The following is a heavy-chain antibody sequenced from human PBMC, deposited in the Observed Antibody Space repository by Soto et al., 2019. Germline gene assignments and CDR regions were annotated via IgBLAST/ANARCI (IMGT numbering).Heavy chain of an antibody. J-gene: IGHJ4*02. CDR3: AHAGDYDLLTFDH. D-gene: IGHD4-17*01. CDR2: IYWDDDK. V-gene: IGHV2-5*02. Sequence: QITLKESGPTLVRPAQTLTLTCGFSGFSLSSYGMGVAWIRQPPGKALEWLALIYWDDDKRYSPSLKDRLAISKDTASNQVVLTITNMDAGDKATYFCAHAGDYDLLTFDHWGPGTLVTVSS. CDR1: GFSLSSYGMG.